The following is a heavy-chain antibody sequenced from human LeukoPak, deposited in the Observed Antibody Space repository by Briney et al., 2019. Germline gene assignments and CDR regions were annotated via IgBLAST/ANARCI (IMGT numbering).Heavy chain of an antibody. CDR2: ISAYNGNT. Sequence: PGASVKVSCKASGYTFTSYGISWVRQAPGQGLEWMGWISAYNGNTNYAQKLQGRVTMTTDTSTSTAYMELRSLRSDDTAVYYCARDLGIRGWYAPPLGYFDYWGQGTLVTVSS. CDR1: GYTFTSYG. V-gene: IGHV1-18*01. CDR3: ARDLGIRGWYAPPLGYFDY. J-gene: IGHJ4*02. D-gene: IGHD6-19*01.